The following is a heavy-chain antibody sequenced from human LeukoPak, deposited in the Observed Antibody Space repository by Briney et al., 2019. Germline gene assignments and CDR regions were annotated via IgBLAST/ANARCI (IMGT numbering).Heavy chain of an antibody. J-gene: IGHJ4*02. CDR1: GFGFRSYD. D-gene: IGHD1-14*01. Sequence: GSLRLSCAASGFGFRSYDMHWVRQAPGKGLEWVAIIWLDGSATYYGDSVKGRFTISRDNSNNTLYLQMNSLRVEDTAVYYCARDLNREDFDYWGQGTLVVVSS. V-gene: IGHV3-33*01. CDR3: ARDLNREDFDY. CDR2: IWLDGSAT.